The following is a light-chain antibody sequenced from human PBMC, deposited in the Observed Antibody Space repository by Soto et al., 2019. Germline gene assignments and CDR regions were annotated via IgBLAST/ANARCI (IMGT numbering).Light chain of an antibody. Sequence: QTVVTQPPSVSGAPGRRVTISCTGSSSNIGAGHDVHWYQQLPGTVPRLLIYDNNNRPSGVPDRFSGSRSGTSASLAITGLQPEDEADYYCQSYDSSLSASVFGGGTKLTVL. V-gene: IGLV1-40*01. CDR1: SSNIGAGHD. CDR3: QSYDSSLSASV. J-gene: IGLJ7*01. CDR2: DNN.